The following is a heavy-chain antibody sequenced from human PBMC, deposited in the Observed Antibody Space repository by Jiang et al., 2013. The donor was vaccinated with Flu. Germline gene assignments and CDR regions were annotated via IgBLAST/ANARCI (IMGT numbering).Heavy chain of an antibody. Sequence: LLKPSETLSLTCAVHGESLRGNFWSWFRQTPGKGLEWIGEINHGGIANYNPSLKSRLSFSVDTSKNQFSLNVTSMTAADTAVYYCARPIPGDFRTDYRNWFDP. CDR2: INHGGIA. CDR1: GESLRGNF. D-gene: IGHD3/OR15-3a*01. V-gene: IGHV4-34*01. CDR3: ARPIPGDFRTDYRNWFDP. J-gene: IGHJ5*02.